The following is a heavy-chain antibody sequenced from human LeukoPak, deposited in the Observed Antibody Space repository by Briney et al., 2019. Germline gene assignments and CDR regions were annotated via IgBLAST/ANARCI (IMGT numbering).Heavy chain of an antibody. D-gene: IGHD1-26*01. CDR1: GFTSSDYY. CDR3: ARVYSGSYYDFDY. Sequence: GGSLRLSCAASGFTSSDYYMSWIRQAPGKGLEWVSYISSSSSYTDYADSVKGRFTISRDNAKNSLYLQMNSLRAEDTAVYYCARVYSGSYYDFDYWGQGTLVTVSS. V-gene: IGHV3-11*06. J-gene: IGHJ4*02. CDR2: ISSSSSYT.